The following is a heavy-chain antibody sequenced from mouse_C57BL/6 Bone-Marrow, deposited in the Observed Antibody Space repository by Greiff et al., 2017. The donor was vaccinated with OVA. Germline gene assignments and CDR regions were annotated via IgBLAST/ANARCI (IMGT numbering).Heavy chain of an antibody. J-gene: IGHJ3*01. CDR2: ISYDGSN. D-gene: IGHD4-1*01. CDR3: AREGNWY. CDR1: GYSITSGYY. Sequence: EVQLVESGPGLVKPSQSLSLTCSVTGYSITSGYYWNWIRQFPGNKLEWMGYISYDGSNIYNPSLKNRISITRDTSKNQFFLKLNSVTTEDTATYYCAREGNWYWGQGTLVTVSA. V-gene: IGHV3-6*01.